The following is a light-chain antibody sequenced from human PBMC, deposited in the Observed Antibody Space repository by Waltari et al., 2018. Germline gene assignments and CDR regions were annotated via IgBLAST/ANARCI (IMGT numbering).Light chain of an antibody. CDR1: SSNIGTTY. V-gene: IGLV1-47*01. CDR3: AGWDDSLTGVV. CDR2: LDD. Sequence: QSVLTQPPSLSGTPGQRFTISCSGSSSNIGTTYVFWYQQFPGRAPKLLIYLDDPRPSGVPDRFSASKSGSSASLTISGLRPEDEADYHCAGWDDSLTGVVFGGGTKLTV. J-gene: IGLJ2*01.